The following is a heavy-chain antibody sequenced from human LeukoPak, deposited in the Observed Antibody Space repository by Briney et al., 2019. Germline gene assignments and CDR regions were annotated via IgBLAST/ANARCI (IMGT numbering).Heavy chain of an antibody. CDR3: ARVGSTDSPHAFDI. V-gene: IGHV3-74*01. D-gene: IGHD2-21*02. CDR1: GFTFSSYW. CDR2: INSDGKMT. Sequence: GGSLRVSCAASGFTFSSYWMDGVRQAPGKGLVWVSGINSDGKMTRYAESVKGRFTISRDNAKNTLYLQMNSLRAEDTSVYYCARVGSTDSPHAFDIWGQGTMSPSLQ. J-gene: IGHJ3*02.